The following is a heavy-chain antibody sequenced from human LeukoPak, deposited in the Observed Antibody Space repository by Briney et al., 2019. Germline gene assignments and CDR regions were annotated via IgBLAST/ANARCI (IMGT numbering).Heavy chain of an antibody. D-gene: IGHD6-6*01. V-gene: IGHV3-74*01. J-gene: IGHJ5*02. CDR2: INNDGSTT. CDR1: GFTFNNNW. Sequence: GGSLRLSCVASGFTFNNNWMHWVRQAPGKGLVWVSRINNDGSTTSYADSVKGRFTISRDNAKNTLYLQMNNLRAEDTAVYYCARDSSFGAPYNWFDPWGQGTLVTVPS. CDR3: ARDSSFGAPYNWFDP.